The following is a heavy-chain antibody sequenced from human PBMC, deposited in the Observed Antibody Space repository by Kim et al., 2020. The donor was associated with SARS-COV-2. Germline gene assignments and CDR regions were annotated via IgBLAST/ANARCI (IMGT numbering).Heavy chain of an antibody. J-gene: IGHJ6*02. CDR3: ARSYCSSTSCYNGSRYYYCGMDV. Sequence: SETLSLTCAVYGGSFSGYYWSWIRQPPGKGLEWIGENNHSGSTNYNPSLKSRVTITVDTSKNQFSLKLSSVTAADTAVYYCARSYCSSTSCYNGSRYYYCGMDVWGQGTTGTVSS. V-gene: IGHV4-34*01. D-gene: IGHD2-2*02. CDR1: GGSFSGYY. CDR2: NNHSGST.